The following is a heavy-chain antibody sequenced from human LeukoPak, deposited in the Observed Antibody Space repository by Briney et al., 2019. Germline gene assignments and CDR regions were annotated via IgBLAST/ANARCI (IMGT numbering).Heavy chain of an antibody. CDR2: IYYSGST. CDR1: GGSISSSSYY. J-gene: IGHJ4*02. D-gene: IGHD6-19*01. CDR3: ARHARSGIAVAGSSFDY. Sequence: SETLSLTCTVSGGSISSSSYYWGWIRQPPGKGLEWIGSIYYSGSTYYNPSLKSRVTISVDTSKNQFSLKLSSVTAADTAVYYCARHARSGIAVAGSSFDYWGQGTLVTVFS. V-gene: IGHV4-39*01.